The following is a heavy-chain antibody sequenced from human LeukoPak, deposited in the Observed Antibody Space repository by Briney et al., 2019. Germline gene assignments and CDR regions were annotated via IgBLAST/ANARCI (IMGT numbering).Heavy chain of an antibody. D-gene: IGHD3-22*01. CDR3: ARVVGNYYDSSGFRHYYYYMDV. CDR2: ISAYNGNT. V-gene: IGHV1-18*01. J-gene: IGHJ6*03. CDR1: GYTFTSYG. Sequence: ASVKVSCKASGYTFTSYGISWVRQAPGQGLEWMGWISAYNGNTNYAQKLQGRVTMTTDTSTSTAYMELRSLRSDDTAVYYCARVVGNYYDSSGFRHYYYYMDVWGKGTTVTVSS.